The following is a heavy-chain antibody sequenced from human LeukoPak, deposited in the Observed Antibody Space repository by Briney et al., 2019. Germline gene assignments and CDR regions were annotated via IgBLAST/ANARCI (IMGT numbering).Heavy chain of an antibody. CDR3: AREANYYGSGSYFEGTFDY. Sequence: SETLSLTCTVSGGSISSYYWSWIRQPPGKGLEWIGYIYYSGSTNYKPSLKSRVTISVDTSKNQFSLKLSSVTAADTAVYYCAREANYYGSGSYFEGTFDYWGQGSLVTVSS. CDR2: IYYSGST. V-gene: IGHV4-59*01. J-gene: IGHJ4*02. D-gene: IGHD3-10*01. CDR1: GGSISSYY.